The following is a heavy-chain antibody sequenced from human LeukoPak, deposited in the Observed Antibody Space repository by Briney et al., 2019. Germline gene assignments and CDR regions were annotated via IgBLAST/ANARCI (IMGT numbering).Heavy chain of an antibody. D-gene: IGHD6-13*01. J-gene: IGHJ3*02. CDR2: INPSGGST. CDR1: GYTFTSYY. CDR3: ARGGGPFSSSCEPLNAFDI. Sequence: ASVKVSCKASGYTFTSYYMHWVRQAPGQGLEWMGIINPSGGSTSYAQKFQGRVTMTRDMSTSTVYMELSSLRSEDTAVYYCARGGGPFSSSCEPLNAFDIWGQGTLVTVSS. V-gene: IGHV1-46*01.